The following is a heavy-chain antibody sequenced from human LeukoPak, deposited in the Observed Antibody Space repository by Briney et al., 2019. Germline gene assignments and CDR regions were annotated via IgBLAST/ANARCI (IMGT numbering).Heavy chain of an antibody. V-gene: IGHV1-69*06. Sequence: SVKVSCKASGGTFSSYAISWVRQAPGQGLEWMGGIIPIFGTANYAQKFQGRVTITADKSTSTAYMELSSLRSEDTAVYYCATVYLGLDYYYYMDVWGKGTTVTISS. CDR2: IIPIFGTA. CDR3: ATVYLGLDYYYYMDV. CDR1: GGTFSSYA. D-gene: IGHD3-16*01. J-gene: IGHJ6*03.